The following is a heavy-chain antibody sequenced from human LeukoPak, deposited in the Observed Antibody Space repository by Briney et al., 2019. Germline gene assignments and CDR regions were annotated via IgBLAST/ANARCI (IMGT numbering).Heavy chain of an antibody. CDR1: GFIFDDYA. V-gene: IGHV3-43D*04. Sequence: PGGSLSLSCAASGFIFDDYAMHWVRQAPGKGLEWVALIGWDGEGTYYAAYVSGRFIISRENSDNSLYLQMNNLKAEDTAIYYCAKDGSRGYSSTGYYMDAWGKGTTVIVSS. CDR3: AKDGSRGYSSTGYYMDA. CDR2: IGWDGEGT. D-gene: IGHD6-19*01. J-gene: IGHJ6*03.